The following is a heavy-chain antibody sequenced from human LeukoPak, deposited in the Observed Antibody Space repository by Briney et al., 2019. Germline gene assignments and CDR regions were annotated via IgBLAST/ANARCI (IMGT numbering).Heavy chain of an antibody. J-gene: IGHJ6*03. CDR3: ATSPYGYFYYMDV. D-gene: IGHD3-10*01. V-gene: IGHV1-2*02. CDR2: INSNSGGT. Sequence: GASVKVSCKASGYTLIGYYMHWVRQAPGKGLEWMGWINSNSGGTNSAQKFQGRVIMTRDTSISTAYMEVSSLRSDDTAVYYCATSPYGYFYYMDVWGKGTTVIVSS. CDR1: GYTLIGYY.